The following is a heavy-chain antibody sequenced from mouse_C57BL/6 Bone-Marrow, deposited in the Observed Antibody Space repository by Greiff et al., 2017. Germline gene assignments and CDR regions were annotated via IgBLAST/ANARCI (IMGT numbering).Heavy chain of an antibody. Sequence: EVMLVESGGDLVKPGGSLKLSCAASGFTFSSYGMSWVRQTPDKRLAWVATISSGGSYTYYPDSVKGRFTISRDNAKNTLYLQMSSLKSEDTAMYYCASITTVVADYWGQGTTLTVSS. J-gene: IGHJ2*01. V-gene: IGHV5-6*01. CDR1: GFTFSSYG. D-gene: IGHD1-1*01. CDR2: ISSGGSYT. CDR3: ASITTVVADY.